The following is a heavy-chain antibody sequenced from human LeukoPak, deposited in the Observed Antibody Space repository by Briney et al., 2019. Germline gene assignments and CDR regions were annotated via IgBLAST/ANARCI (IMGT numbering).Heavy chain of an antibody. J-gene: IGHJ3*02. CDR2: IYYSGST. Sequence: PSETLSLTCNVSGGSISGYYWNWIRQPPGKGLEWIGYIYYSGSTNYNPSLKSRVTISVGTSKNQFSLKLSSVTAADTAVYYCAGRLWRRDGYNLSAFDIWGQGTMVTVSS. CDR1: GGSISGYY. V-gene: IGHV4-59*01. D-gene: IGHD5-24*01. CDR3: AGRLWRRDGYNLSAFDI.